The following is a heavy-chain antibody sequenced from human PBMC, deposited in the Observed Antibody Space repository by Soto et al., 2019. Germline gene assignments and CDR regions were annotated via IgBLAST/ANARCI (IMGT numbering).Heavy chain of an antibody. CDR1: GFTFSSYA. J-gene: IGHJ4*02. CDR2: ISYDGNNK. D-gene: IGHD4-17*01. V-gene: IGHV3-30-3*01. CDR3: ARLGPHDYGDYSDY. Sequence: QVQLVESGGGVVQPGRSLRLSCAASGFTFSSYAMHWVRQAPGKGLEWVAVISYDGNNKYYADSVKGRFTISRDNSKNTLYLQMNSLRAEATAVYNCARLGPHDYGDYSDYWGQGTLVTVSS.